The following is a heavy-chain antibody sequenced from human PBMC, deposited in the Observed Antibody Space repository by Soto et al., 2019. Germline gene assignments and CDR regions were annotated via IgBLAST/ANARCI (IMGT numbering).Heavy chain of an antibody. CDR2: IYYSGST. J-gene: IGHJ5*02. Sequence: SETLSLTCTVSGASITTYYWGWIRQPPGKGLEWIGSIYYSGSTYYNPSLKSRVTISVDTSKNQFSLKLSSVTAADTAVYYCARHSYYYGSTYGCWLDPWGQGTRVTVAS. CDR3: ARHSYYYGSTYGCWLDP. CDR1: GASITTYY. V-gene: IGHV4-39*01. D-gene: IGHD3-10*01.